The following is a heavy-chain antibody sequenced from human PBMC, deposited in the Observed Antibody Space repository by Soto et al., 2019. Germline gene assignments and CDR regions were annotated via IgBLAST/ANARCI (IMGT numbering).Heavy chain of an antibody. J-gene: IGHJ4*02. CDR3: VRDLNWAFDY. V-gene: IGHV3-7*01. Sequence: PGGSLRLSCSASGFTFSSYWMSWVRQAPGKGLEWVANIKQDGSEKYYADSVKGRFTISRDNAENSVYLQMNSLRDEDTAVYYCVRDLNWAFDYWGQGILVTVSS. CDR1: GFTFSSYW. D-gene: IGHD7-27*01. CDR2: IKQDGSEK.